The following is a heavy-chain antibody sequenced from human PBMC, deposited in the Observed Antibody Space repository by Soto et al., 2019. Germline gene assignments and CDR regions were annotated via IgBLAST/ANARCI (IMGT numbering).Heavy chain of an antibody. V-gene: IGHV3-73*01. J-gene: IGHJ3*02. CDR3: TRLTYYDFWSGYSDAFDI. CDR2: IRSKANSYAT. D-gene: IGHD3-3*01. CDR1: GFTFSGSA. Sequence: GGSLRLSCAASGFTFSGSAMHWVRQASGKGLEWVGRIRSKANSYATAYAASVKGRFTISRDDSKNTAYLQMNSLKTEDTAVYYCTRLTYYDFWSGYSDAFDIWGQGTMVTVSS.